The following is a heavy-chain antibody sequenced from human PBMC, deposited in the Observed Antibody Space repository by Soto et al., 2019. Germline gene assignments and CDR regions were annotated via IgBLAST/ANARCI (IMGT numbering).Heavy chain of an antibody. D-gene: IGHD1-26*01. CDR1: GGSISSSSYY. CDR3: ARHWEYYYGMDV. CDR2: IYYSGST. J-gene: IGHJ6*02. V-gene: IGHV4-39*01. Sequence: QLQLQESGPGLVKPSETLSLTCTVSGGSISSSSYYWGWIRQPPGKGLEWIGSIYYSGSTYYNPSLKSRVTISVDTSKNQFSLKLSSVTAADTAVYYCARHWEYYYGMDVWGQGTTVTVSS.